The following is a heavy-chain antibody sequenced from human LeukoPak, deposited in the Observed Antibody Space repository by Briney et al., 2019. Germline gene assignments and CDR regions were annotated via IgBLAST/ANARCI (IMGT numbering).Heavy chain of an antibody. CDR1: GGSFSGYY. CDR3: ARGPYYYGSGRMFYYYYYYMDV. CDR2: INHSGST. Sequence: PSETLSLTCAVYGGSFSGYYWSWIRQPPGKGLKWIGEINHSGSTNYNPSLKSRVTISVDTSKNQFSLKLSSVTAADTAVYYCARGPYYYGSGRMFYYYYYYMDVWGKGTTVTVSS. J-gene: IGHJ6*03. V-gene: IGHV4-34*01. D-gene: IGHD3-10*01.